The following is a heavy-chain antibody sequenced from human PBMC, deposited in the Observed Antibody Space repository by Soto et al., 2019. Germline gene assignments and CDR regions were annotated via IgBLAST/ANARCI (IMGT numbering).Heavy chain of an antibody. CDR1: GGSISSSSYY. Sequence: QLQLQESGPGLVKPSETLSLTCTVSGGSISSSSYYWGWIRQPPGKGLEWIGSIYYSGSTYYNPSLKSRVTISVDTSKNQFSLKLSSVTAADTAVYYCARGWFGRNWFDPWGQGTLVTVSS. CDR3: ARGWFGRNWFDP. D-gene: IGHD3-10*01. J-gene: IGHJ5*02. CDR2: IYYSGST. V-gene: IGHV4-39*01.